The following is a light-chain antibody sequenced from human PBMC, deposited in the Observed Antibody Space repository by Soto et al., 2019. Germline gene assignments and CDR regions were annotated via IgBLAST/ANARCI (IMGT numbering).Light chain of an antibody. CDR3: AAWDDSLTAL. J-gene: IGLJ1*01. V-gene: IGLV1-44*01. CDR2: IND. Sequence: QSVLTQPPSASGTPGQRITISCSGSSSNIGDNPVNWYQQLPGAAPKLLIYINDQRPSGVPDRFSGSKSGTSASLAISGLQPEDEADYYCAAWDDSLTALXGTGTKVTV. CDR1: SSNIGDNP.